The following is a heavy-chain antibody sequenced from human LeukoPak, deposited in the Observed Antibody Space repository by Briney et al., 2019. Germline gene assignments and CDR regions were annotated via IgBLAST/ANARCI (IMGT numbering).Heavy chain of an antibody. D-gene: IGHD4-23*01. CDR3: ASRGTTVVALVN. Sequence: ASVTVSCKASGYAFTGYYMHWVRQAPGQGPKWMGRINPNSGGTNYAQKFQGRVTMTRDTSISTAYMELSRLRSDDTAVYYCASRGTTVVALVNWGQGTLVTVSS. CDR1: GYAFTGYY. CDR2: INPNSGGT. J-gene: IGHJ4*02. V-gene: IGHV1-2*06.